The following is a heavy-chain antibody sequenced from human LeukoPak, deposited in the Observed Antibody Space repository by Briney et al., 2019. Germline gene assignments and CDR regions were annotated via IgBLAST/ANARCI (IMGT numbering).Heavy chain of an antibody. CDR3: ARQGNSLQYHHQYLDV. J-gene: IGHJ6*04. V-gene: IGHV3-38-3*01. CDR1: GFTVSSNE. D-gene: IGHD1-1*01. Sequence: GGSLRLSCAASGFTVSSNEMSWVRQAPGKGLEWVPSISGGSTYYADSRKGRFTISRDNSKNTLHLQMNSLRAEDTAVYYCARQGNSLQYHHQYLDVWGKGTTVIVSS. CDR2: ISGGST.